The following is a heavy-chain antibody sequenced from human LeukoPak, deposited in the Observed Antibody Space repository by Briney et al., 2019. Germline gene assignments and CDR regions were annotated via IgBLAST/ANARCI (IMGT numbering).Heavy chain of an antibody. CDR1: GFTFSNYG. V-gene: IGHV3-30*02. D-gene: IGHD1-26*01. CDR3: AKGQDLVGTTYYFGH. CDR2: IRNDGSDK. J-gene: IGHJ4*02. Sequence: PGGSLRPSCAASGFTFSNYGIHWVRQAPGKGLEWVAFIRNDGSDKYYADSVRGRFTISRDNSKNTVYLQMNSLRAEDTAVYYCAKGQDLVGTTYYFGHWGQGTLVTVSS.